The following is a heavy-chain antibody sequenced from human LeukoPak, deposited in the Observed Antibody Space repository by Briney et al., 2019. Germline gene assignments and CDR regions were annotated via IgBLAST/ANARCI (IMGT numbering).Heavy chain of an antibody. CDR3: ARGQYSSYRYYYYGMDV. CDR1: GFTFSSYS. CDR2: FSGSSGST. Sequence: GGSLRLACAAYGFTFSSYSMSWVRQAPGKGLEWVSTFSGSSGSTYYADSVKGRFTISRDNAKNSLYLQMNSLRAEDTAVYYCARGQYSSYRYYYYGMDVWGQGTTVAVSS. J-gene: IGHJ6*02. V-gene: IGHV3-21*01. D-gene: IGHD6-6*01.